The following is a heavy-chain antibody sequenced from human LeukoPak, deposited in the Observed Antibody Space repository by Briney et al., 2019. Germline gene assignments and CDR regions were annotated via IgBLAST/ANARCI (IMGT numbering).Heavy chain of an antibody. V-gene: IGHV3-53*01. J-gene: IGHJ4*02. CDR2: IYSGGDT. Sequence: GGSLRLSCAASGFTVSSNYMSWVLQAPGKGLQWVSVIYSGGDTYYADSVKGRFTISRDNSKNTLYLQMHSLRAEDTAVYYCAKDDGWVQYANWGQGTLVTVSS. CDR3: AKDDGWVQYAN. D-gene: IGHD5-24*01. CDR1: GFTVSSNY.